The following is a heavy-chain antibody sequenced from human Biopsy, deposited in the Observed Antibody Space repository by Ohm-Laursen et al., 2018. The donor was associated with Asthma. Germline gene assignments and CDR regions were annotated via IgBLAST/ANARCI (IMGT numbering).Heavy chain of an antibody. CDR3: ARIKIRTGAGTDRYFDL. J-gene: IGHJ2*01. CDR1: GYPFTDYY. Sequence: AASVKVSCKASGYPFTDYYVHWVRQAPGQGLEWMGRIDPNSGGTNYAQKFLGRVTMTRDTSVNTAFMVLSRLRSDDTAVYYCARIKIRTGAGTDRYFDLWGRGTLVTVSS. CDR2: IDPNSGGT. D-gene: IGHD3-16*01. V-gene: IGHV1-2*06.